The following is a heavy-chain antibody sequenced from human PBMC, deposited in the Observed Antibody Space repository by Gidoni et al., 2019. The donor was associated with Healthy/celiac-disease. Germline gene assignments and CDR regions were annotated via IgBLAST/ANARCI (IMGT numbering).Heavy chain of an antibody. CDR3: ARFIITGKGAFDI. V-gene: IGHV3-53*02. CDR1: GFTVSSNY. D-gene: IGHD3-16*01. CDR2: IYSGGST. J-gene: IGHJ3*02. Sequence: EVQLVETGGGLIQPGGSLRLSCAASGFTVSSNYMSWVRQAPGQGLEWVSVIYSGGSTYYADSVKGRFTISRDNSKNTLYLQMNSLRAEDTAVYYCARFIITGKGAFDIWGQGTMVTVSS.